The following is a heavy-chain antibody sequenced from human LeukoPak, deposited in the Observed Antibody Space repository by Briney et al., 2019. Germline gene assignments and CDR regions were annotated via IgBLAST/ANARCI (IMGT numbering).Heavy chain of an antibody. CDR2: IYYSRST. J-gene: IGHJ3*02. Sequence: KASETLSLTCTVSGGPISIYYWSWIRQPPGKGREWIGYIYYSRSTNYNPSLKSRVTISVDTSKNQFSLKLSSVTAAHTAVYYGVRVIRYYYDSSGYDAFDIWGQGTMVTVS. CDR1: GGPISIYY. D-gene: IGHD3-22*01. CDR3: VRVIRYYYDSSGYDAFDI. V-gene: IGHV4-59*01.